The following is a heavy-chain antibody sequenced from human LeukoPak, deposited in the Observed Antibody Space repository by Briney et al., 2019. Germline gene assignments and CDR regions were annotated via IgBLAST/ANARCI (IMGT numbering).Heavy chain of an antibody. CDR1: GGSISSSSYY. D-gene: IGHD3-10*01. CDR3: ARGPDYYGSGSYSTYYYGMDV. J-gene: IGHJ6*02. V-gene: IGHV4-39*07. CDR2: INHSGST. Sequence: SETLSLTCTVSGGSISSSSYYWGWIRQPPGKGLEWIGEINHSGSTNYNPSLKSRVTISVDTSKNQFSLKLSSVTAADTAVYYCARGPDYYGSGSYSTYYYGMDVWGQGTTVTVSS.